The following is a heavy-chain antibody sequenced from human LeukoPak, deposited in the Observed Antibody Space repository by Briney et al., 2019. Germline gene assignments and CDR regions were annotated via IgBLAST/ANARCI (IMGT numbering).Heavy chain of an antibody. Sequence: SETLSLTCTVSGASISSYYWSWIRQPPGKGLEWIGYIYYSGSTNYTPSLKSRVTISVDTSKNQFSLKLSSVTAADTAVYYCARVGCSSTSCYYYYYGMDVWGQGTTVTVSS. D-gene: IGHD2-2*01. CDR3: ARVGCSSTSCYYYYYGMDV. V-gene: IGHV4-59*01. CDR1: GASISSYY. CDR2: IYYSGST. J-gene: IGHJ6*02.